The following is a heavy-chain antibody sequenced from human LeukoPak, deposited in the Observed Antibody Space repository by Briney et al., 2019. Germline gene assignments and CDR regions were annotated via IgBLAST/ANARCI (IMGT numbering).Heavy chain of an antibody. V-gene: IGHV3-21*01. CDR2: ISSSSSYI. Sequence: GGSLRLSCAASGFTFSSYSMNWVRQAPGKGLEWVSSISSSSSYIYYADSVKGRFTISRDNAKNTLYLQMNSLRAEDTAVYYCARDNGGYTTTGDAFDIWGQGTMVTVSS. D-gene: IGHD6-13*01. CDR3: ARDNGGYTTTGDAFDI. J-gene: IGHJ3*02. CDR1: GFTFSSYS.